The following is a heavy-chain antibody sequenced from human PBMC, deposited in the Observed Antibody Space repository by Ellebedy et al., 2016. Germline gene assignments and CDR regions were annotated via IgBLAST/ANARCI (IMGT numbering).Heavy chain of an antibody. J-gene: IGHJ3*02. CDR1: TFIFSNYA. V-gene: IGHV3-23*01. CDR3: AKDAFMANGIFDPFDI. D-gene: IGHD2-15*01. CDR2: IGGPGTDT. Sequence: GESLKISXAASTFIFSNYAMSWVRQAPGKRPEWVAAIGGPGTDTDYADSVKGRFTISRDNSKNTLYLQMTSLRVEDTAVYYCAKDAFMANGIFDPFDIWGQGSMVSVSS.